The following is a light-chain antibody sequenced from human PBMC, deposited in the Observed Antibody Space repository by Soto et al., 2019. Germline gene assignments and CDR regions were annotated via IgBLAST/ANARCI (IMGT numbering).Light chain of an antibody. CDR3: LQHNNFPLT. J-gene: IGKJ5*01. CDR1: QGISNH. CDR2: DAS. V-gene: IGKV1-17*03. Sequence: DIQMTQSPSAMSASVGDIVTITCRASQGISNHLVWFQLKPGKVPKRLIYDASSLQTGVPSRFSGSGSGTDFTLTIRSLQPEDFATYYCLQHNNFPLTFGQGTRLEAK.